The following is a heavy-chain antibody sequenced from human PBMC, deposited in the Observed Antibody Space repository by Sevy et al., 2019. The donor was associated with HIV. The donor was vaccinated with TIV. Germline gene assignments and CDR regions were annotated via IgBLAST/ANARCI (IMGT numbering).Heavy chain of an antibody. CDR2: ISHDTTVK. CDR1: AFTFSDYV. Sequence: GGSLRLSCAASAFTFSDYVMHWVRQAPGKGLEWLARISHDTTVKYYADSLKGRFTISRDNSKNTLYLQMNSLRHEDTAVYHCARDADWSLNYWGQGTLVTVSS. J-gene: IGHJ4*02. CDR3: ARDADWSLNY. V-gene: IGHV3-30*04. D-gene: IGHD3-9*01.